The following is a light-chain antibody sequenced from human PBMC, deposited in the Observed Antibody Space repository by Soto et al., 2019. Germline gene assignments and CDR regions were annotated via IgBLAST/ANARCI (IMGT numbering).Light chain of an antibody. CDR3: QQSYSTPPYT. Sequence: DIQMTQSPSSLSASVGDRVTITCRASQSISSYLHWYQQKPGKAPKLLIYAASSLQSGVPSRFSGSGSGTDCTLTISSLQPEDFATYYCQQSYSTPPYTLGQGTKLEIK. V-gene: IGKV1-39*01. J-gene: IGKJ2*01. CDR1: QSISSY. CDR2: AAS.